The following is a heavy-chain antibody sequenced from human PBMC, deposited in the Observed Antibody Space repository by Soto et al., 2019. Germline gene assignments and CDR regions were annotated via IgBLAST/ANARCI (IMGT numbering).Heavy chain of an antibody. CDR3: ARDSPIGSTFSGYDAIDS. D-gene: IGHD5-12*01. CDR1: GGAFTNDI. CDR2: IIPLLDIT. J-gene: IGHJ4*02. V-gene: IGHV1-69*08. Sequence: QVQLVQSGAAVKKPGSSVKVSCKASGGAFTNDIITWVRQAPGQGLEWMGRIIPLLDITNYAQKFQGRVTITADKSTSTAYMELNSLISEDTAVYYCARDSPIGSTFSGYDAIDSWGQGTLVTVSS.